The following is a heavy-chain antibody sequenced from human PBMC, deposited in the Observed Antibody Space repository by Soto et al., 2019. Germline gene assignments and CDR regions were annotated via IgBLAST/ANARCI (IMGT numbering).Heavy chain of an antibody. J-gene: IGHJ4*02. D-gene: IGHD3-22*01. Sequence: GGSLRLSCTASGFTFSNYAMSWVRQAPGKGLEWVSAISYGGGTTYYADSMKGRFTISRDNSKNTLYLQMNSPRAEDTAVYYCAKNPGYYYDSTGYHFDYWGQGTLVTVSS. CDR1: GFTFSNYA. CDR2: ISYGGGTT. V-gene: IGHV3-23*01. CDR3: AKNPGYYYDSTGYHFDY.